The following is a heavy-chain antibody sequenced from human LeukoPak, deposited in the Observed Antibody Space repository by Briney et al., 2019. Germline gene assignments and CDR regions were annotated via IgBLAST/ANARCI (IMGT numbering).Heavy chain of an antibody. V-gene: IGHV4-59*01. J-gene: IGHJ6*03. Sequence: SETLSLTCTVSGGSISSYYLSWIRQPPGKGLEWLGYIYYSGSTNYNPSLKSRVTISVDTSKNQFSLKLSSVTAADTAVYYCARTTIAARRYMDVWGKGTTVTVSS. CDR2: IYYSGST. CDR1: GGSISSYY. CDR3: ARTTIAARRYMDV. D-gene: IGHD6-6*01.